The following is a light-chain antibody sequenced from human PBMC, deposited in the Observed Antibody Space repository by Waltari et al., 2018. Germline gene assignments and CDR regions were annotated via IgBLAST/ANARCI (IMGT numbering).Light chain of an antibody. Sequence: QSVLTQPPSASGTPGQRVTISCSGSSSNIGTKDVYWYQQFPGTAPKLLIYTTTQRPSGIPDRCSASKSGTSASLAIRGLRSEDEADYYCSTWDDSLSGPVFGGGTKLTV. CDR2: TTT. CDR1: SSNIGTKD. CDR3: STWDDSLSGPV. V-gene: IGLV1-47*02. J-gene: IGLJ2*01.